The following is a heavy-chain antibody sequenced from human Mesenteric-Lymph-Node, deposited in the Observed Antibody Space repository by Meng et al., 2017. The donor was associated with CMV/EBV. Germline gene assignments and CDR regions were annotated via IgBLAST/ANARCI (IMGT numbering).Heavy chain of an antibody. CDR3: ARGGRGYSGRYYFDY. D-gene: IGHD5-12*01. J-gene: IGHJ4*02. V-gene: IGHV4-59*01. CDR2: IYYSGSTNYDPSLSGST. Sequence: SWIRQPPGKGLEWIGYIYYSGSTNYDPSLSGSTNYNPSLKSRVTISGDTSKNQFSLKLSSVTAADTAVYYCARGGRGYSGRYYFDYWGQGTLVTVSS.